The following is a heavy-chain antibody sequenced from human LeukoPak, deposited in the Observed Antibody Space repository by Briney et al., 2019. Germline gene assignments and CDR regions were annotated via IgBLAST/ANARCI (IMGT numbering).Heavy chain of an antibody. D-gene: IGHD5-12*01. CDR2: IYYSGNT. V-gene: IGHV4-31*03. CDR1: GGSISSGDYY. Sequence: SETLSLTCTVSGGSISSGDYYWTWIRQHPGKGLEWIGYIYYSGNTYYSPSLKSRVTISLDTSKNQFSLKLSPVTAADTAVYYCATGGYTGYDLPYWGQGTLVTVSS. CDR3: ATGGYTGYDLPY. J-gene: IGHJ4*02.